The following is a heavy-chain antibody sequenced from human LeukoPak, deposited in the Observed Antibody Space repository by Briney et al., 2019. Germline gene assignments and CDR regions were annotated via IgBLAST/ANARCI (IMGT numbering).Heavy chain of an antibody. CDR1: GYTFTSYD. CDR2: MNPNSGNT. J-gene: IGHJ6*02. V-gene: IGHV1-8*01. Sequence: ASVKVSCKASGYTFTSYDINWVRQATGQGLEWMGWMNPNSGNTGNAQKFQGRVTMTRNTSISTAYMELSSLRSEDTAVYYCARDRAAGRYYYYYYGMDVWGQGTTVTVSS. D-gene: IGHD6-13*01. CDR3: ARDRAAGRYYYYYYGMDV.